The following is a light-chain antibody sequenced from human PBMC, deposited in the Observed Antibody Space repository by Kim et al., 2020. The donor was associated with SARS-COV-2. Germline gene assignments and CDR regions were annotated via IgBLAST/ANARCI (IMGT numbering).Light chain of an antibody. Sequence: DIHMTQSPSTLSAFVGDRVTMTCRASQSISTLLAWYQQKPGKAPKLLIYQASTLESGVPSRFSGSGSGTEFSLTISSLQPDDFATYHCQHYNSDPYTFGQGTKLEI. CDR3: QHYNSDPYT. CDR2: QAS. J-gene: IGKJ2*01. V-gene: IGKV1-5*03. CDR1: QSISTL.